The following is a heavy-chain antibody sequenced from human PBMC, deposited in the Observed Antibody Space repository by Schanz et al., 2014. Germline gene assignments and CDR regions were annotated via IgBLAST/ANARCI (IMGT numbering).Heavy chain of an antibody. CDR1: GFTFSTYA. V-gene: IGHV3-23*04. Sequence: QLVGSGGGLIQPGGSLRLSCAASGFTFSTYAMSWVRQAPGKGLEWVSAISGSGGSTYYADSVKGRFTISRDNSENTLYLQMNSLSADDTAVYYCARDRRFFDRDDLYYFDSWGQGTLVTVSS. J-gene: IGHJ4*02. CDR2: ISGSGGST. CDR3: ARDRRFFDRDDLYYFDS. D-gene: IGHD3-3*01.